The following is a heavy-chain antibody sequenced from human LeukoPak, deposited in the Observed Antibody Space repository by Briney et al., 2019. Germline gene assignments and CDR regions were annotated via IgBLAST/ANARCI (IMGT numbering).Heavy chain of an antibody. D-gene: IGHD1-1*01. V-gene: IGHV3-23*01. CDR3: ARRPGLERYYFDY. J-gene: IGHJ4*02. CDR1: GFTFRNYA. Sequence: GGSLRLSCAASGFTFRNYAMSWVRQAPGKGLQWVSTISGSGGSTYYADSVKGRFTISRDNSKNTLYLQMNSLRADDTAVYYCARRPGLERYYFDYWGQGTLVTVSS. CDR2: ISGSGGST.